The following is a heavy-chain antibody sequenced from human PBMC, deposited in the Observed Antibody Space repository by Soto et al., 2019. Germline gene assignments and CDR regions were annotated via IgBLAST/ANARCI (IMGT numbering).Heavy chain of an antibody. CDR2: ISYDGSNR. CDR1: GFTFSSYG. D-gene: IGHD1-26*01. V-gene: IGHV3-30*18. J-gene: IGHJ4*02. Sequence: GGSLRLSCAASGFTFSSYGMHWVRQAPGKGLEWVAVISYDGSNRYYADSVKGRFTISRDNSKNTLYLQMNSLRAEDTAVYYCAKEEWELPGVFDYWGQGTLVTVSS. CDR3: AKEEWELPGVFDY.